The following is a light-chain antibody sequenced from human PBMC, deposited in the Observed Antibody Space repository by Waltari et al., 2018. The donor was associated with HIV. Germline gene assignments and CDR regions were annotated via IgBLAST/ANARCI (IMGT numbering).Light chain of an antibody. J-gene: IGLJ1*01. CDR3: SSYTGSSTYV. CDR2: EVT. Sequence: QSALTQPAPVSGSPGQSIPISCTGTGSDIGGYDYVSWYQQHPGKAPKLMIYEVTNRPSGVSNRFSGSKSGNTASLTISGLQAEDEADYYCSSYTGSSTYVFGTGTKVTVL. CDR1: GSDIGGYDY. V-gene: IGLV2-14*01.